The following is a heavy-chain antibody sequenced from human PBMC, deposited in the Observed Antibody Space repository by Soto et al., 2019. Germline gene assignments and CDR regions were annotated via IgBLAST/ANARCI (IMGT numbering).Heavy chain of an antibody. CDR1: GSSIRSGDYS. Sequence: SETLSLTCTVSGSSIRSGDYSWSWIRQTPERGLEWCGYVHYSGNTFYNPSLKSRATISLDTSRNQFSLNLSSGTAADSAVYYCAREIMAADHFDYWGQGALVTVSS. CDR2: VHYSGNT. CDR3: AREIMAADHFDY. D-gene: IGHD6-13*01. V-gene: IGHV4-30-4*01. J-gene: IGHJ4*02.